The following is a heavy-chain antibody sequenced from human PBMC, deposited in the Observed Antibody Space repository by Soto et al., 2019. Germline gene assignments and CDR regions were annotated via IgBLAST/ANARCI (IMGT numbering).Heavy chain of an antibody. J-gene: IGHJ4*02. CDR2: ISSSSSYI. V-gene: IGHV3-21*01. Sequence: GGSLRLSCAASGFTFSSYSMNWVRQAPGKGLEWVSSISSSSSYIYYADSVKGRFTISRDNAKNSLYLQMNSLRAEDTAVYYCARLVGAYNFDYWGQGTLVTVSS. CDR3: ARLVGAYNFDY. D-gene: IGHD1-26*01. CDR1: GFTFSSYS.